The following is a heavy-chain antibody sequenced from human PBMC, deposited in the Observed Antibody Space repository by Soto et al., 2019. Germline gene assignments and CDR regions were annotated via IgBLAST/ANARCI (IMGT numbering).Heavy chain of an antibody. V-gene: IGHV1-46*01. CDR3: ARDPYNWNFLFY. Sequence: GASVKVSCKASGYTFTSYYLHWVRQAPGQGLEWMGIINPSGGSTSYAQKFQGRVTMTRDTSTSTVYMELSSLRSEDTAVYYCARDPYNWNFLFYWGQGTLVTVSS. CDR1: GYTFTSYY. CDR2: INPSGGST. J-gene: IGHJ4*02. D-gene: IGHD1-7*01.